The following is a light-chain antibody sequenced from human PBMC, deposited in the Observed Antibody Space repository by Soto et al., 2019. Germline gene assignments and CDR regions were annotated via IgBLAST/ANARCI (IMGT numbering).Light chain of an antibody. J-gene: IGLJ1*01. Sequence: QSALAQPASVSGSPGQSITISCTGTSSDVGSYNLVSWYQQHPGKAPKLMIYEGSKRPSGVSNRFSGSKSGNTASLTISGLQAEEEADYYCCSYAGSSTLYVFGPGTKVTV. CDR2: EGS. V-gene: IGLV2-23*01. CDR1: SSDVGSYNL. CDR3: CSYAGSSTLYV.